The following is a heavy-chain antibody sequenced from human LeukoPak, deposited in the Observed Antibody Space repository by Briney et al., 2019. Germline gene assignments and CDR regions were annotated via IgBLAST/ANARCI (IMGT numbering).Heavy chain of an antibody. D-gene: IGHD6-13*01. J-gene: IGHJ3*02. Sequence: PGRSLRLSCAASGFTFDDYAMHWVRQAPGKGLEWVSGISWNSGSIDYADSVRGRFTISGDNAKNSLYLQMNSLRAEDTASYYCATNRYRSSWDALGAFDIWGQGTMVTVSS. CDR2: ISWNSGSI. V-gene: IGHV3-9*01. CDR1: GFTFDDYA. CDR3: ATNRYRSSWDALGAFDI.